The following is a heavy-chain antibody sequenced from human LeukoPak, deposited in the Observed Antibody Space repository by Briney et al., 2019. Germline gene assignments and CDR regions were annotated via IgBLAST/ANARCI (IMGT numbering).Heavy chain of an antibody. CDR3: ARGGMARYYYDSSGYSFDP. CDR1: GYTFTSYD. D-gene: IGHD3-22*01. CDR2: MNPNSGNT. J-gene: IGHJ5*02. V-gene: IGHV1-8*01. Sequence: ASVKVSCKASGYTFTSYDINWVRQATGQGLEWMGWMNPNSGNTGYAQKFQGRVTMTRNTSISTAYMELSSLRSKDTAVYYCARGGMARYYYDSSGYSFDPWGQGTLVTVSS.